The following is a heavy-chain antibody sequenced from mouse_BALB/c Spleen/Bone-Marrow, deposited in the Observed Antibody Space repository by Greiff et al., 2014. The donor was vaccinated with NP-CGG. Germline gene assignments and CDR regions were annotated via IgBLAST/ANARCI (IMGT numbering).Heavy chain of an antibody. V-gene: IGHV3-1*02. J-gene: IGHJ4*01. CDR3: ARFAGTPYTMDY. CDR2: IHYSGTT. Sequence: VQLQQSGPDLVKPSQSLSLTCTVTGYSITNDYSWHWIRQFPGNKLEWMGYIHYSGTTVYNPSLKSRISITRDTSNNQFFLQLNSVTTEDTATYYCARFAGTPYTMDYWGQGTSVTVSS. CDR1: GYSITNDYS. D-gene: IGHD4-1*01.